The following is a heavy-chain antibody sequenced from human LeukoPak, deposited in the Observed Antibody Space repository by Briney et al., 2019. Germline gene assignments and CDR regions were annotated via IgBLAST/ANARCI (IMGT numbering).Heavy chain of an antibody. Sequence: SETLSLTCTVSGGSIATYYWTWLRQPPGKALEWIGFVFYSGITKYNPSPESRVTISLDASKNQFSLKLNSVTAADTAVYYCARRVATKPKYCFDSWGRGTLVTVSS. D-gene: IGHD5-24*01. J-gene: IGHJ4*02. CDR1: GGSIATYY. V-gene: IGHV4-59*08. CDR2: VFYSGIT. CDR3: ARRVATKPKYCFDS.